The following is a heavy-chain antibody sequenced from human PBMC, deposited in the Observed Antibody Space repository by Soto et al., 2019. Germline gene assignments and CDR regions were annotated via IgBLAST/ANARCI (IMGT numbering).Heavy chain of an antibody. J-gene: IGHJ4*02. CDR3: ARGIDEGVDY. CDR2: MNPNNGDT. Sequence: GASVKVSCKASGYTFSSFHINWVRQASGQGLEWMGWMNPNNGDTDYAQSFQARVTMTRDTSTSTAYMELTSLTFEDTAIYFCARGIDEGVDYWGQGTLVTVSS. CDR1: GYTFSSFH. D-gene: IGHD1-26*01. V-gene: IGHV1-8*01.